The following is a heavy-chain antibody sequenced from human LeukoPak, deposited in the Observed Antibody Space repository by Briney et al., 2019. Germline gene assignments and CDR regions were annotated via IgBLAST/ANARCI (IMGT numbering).Heavy chain of an antibody. D-gene: IGHD2-8*02. CDR1: GFSFRNYG. J-gene: IGHJ6*03. CDR3: AKDPGASVSGFHMDV. Sequence: GESLKISCAASGFSFRNYGMHWVRQATGKGLEWVSFIWSDGNNRFYADSVKGRFTISRDNSKNMLFLQMDTLRAEDTALYYCAKDPGASVSGFHMDVWGKGTTVIVSS. CDR2: IWSDGNNR. V-gene: IGHV3-30*02.